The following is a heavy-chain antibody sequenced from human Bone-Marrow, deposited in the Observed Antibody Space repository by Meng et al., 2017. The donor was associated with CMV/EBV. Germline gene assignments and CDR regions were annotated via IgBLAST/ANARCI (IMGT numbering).Heavy chain of an antibody. J-gene: IGHJ4*02. V-gene: IGHV3-15*01. CDR2: ITSKTDGVTT. CDR3: TTDVWIFGVVIISPFDY. Sequence: GGSLRLYCVAAGFTFSNARMSWVRQAPGKGLEWVGRITSKTDGVTTDYAAPVKCTFTISRDDSKNTLYLQMNRLKTEYTSVYYCTTDVWIFGVVIISPFDYCDQGTLITVSS. D-gene: IGHD3-3*01. CDR1: GFTFSNAR.